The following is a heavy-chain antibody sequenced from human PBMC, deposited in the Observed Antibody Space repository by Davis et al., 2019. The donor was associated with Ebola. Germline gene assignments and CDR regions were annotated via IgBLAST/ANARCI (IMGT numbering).Heavy chain of an antibody. V-gene: IGHV4-59*01. CDR3: AREEGAAGTLAGCFDL. Sequence: PSETLSLTCTVSGGSISSYYWSWIRQPPGKGLEWIGYIYYSGSTNYNPSLKSRVTISVDTSKNQFSLKLSSVTAADTAVYYCAREEGAAGTLAGCFDLWGRGTLVTVSS. CDR1: GGSISSYY. CDR2: IYYSGST. J-gene: IGHJ2*01. D-gene: IGHD6-13*01.